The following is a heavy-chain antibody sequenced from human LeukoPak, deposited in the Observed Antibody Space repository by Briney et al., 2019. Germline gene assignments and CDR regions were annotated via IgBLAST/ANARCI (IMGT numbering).Heavy chain of an antibody. CDR2: ISYDGSNK. J-gene: IGHJ3*02. CDR3: ASGSYDAFGI. Sequence: GGSLRLSCAASGFTFSSYAMHWVRQAPGKGLEWVAIISYDGSNKFYSDSVKGRFTISRDNSKNTLYLQMNSLRAEDRAVYHCASGSYDAFGIWGQGTMVTVPS. V-gene: IGHV3-30*04. CDR1: GFTFSSYA.